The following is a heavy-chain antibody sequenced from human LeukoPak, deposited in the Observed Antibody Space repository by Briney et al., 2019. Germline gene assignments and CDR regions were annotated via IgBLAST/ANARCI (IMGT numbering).Heavy chain of an antibody. CDR2: IYYSGST. CDR1: GGSISSYY. Sequence: SETLSLTCTVSGGSISSYYWSWIRQPPGKGLEWIGYIYYSGSTNYNPSLKSRVTISVDTSKNQFSLKLSSVTAADTAVYYCARAYGDYEVDYWGQGTLVTVSS. D-gene: IGHD4-17*01. V-gene: IGHV4-59*01. CDR3: ARAYGDYEVDY. J-gene: IGHJ4*02.